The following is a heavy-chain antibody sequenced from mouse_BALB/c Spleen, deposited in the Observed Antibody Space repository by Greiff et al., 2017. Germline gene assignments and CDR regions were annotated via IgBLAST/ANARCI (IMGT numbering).Heavy chain of an antibody. D-gene: IGHD2-3*01. CDR3: AEGDGYFDY. J-gene: IGHJ2*01. Sequence: QVQLQQPGAELVKPGASVKLSCKASGYTFTSYWMNWVKQRPGRGLEWIGRIDPSDSDTHYNQKFKDKATLTVDKSSSTAYIQLSSLTSEDSAVYSGAEGDGYFDYWGQGTTLTVSS. CDR2: IDPSDSDT. CDR1: GYTFTSYW. V-gene: IGHV1-69*02.